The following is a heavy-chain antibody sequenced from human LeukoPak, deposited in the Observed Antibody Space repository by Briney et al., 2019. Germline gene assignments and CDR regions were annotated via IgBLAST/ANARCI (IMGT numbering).Heavy chain of an antibody. V-gene: IGHV4-30-4*08. D-gene: IGHD3-16*01. J-gene: IGHJ4*02. CDR2: IYYSGST. CDR1: GGSISSGDYY. Sequence: PSETLSLTCTVSGGSISSGDYYWSWIRQPPGKGLEWIGYIYYSGSTYYNPSLKSRVTISVDTSKNQFSLKLSSVTAADTAVYYSARENLIPSYYFDYWGQGTLVTVSS. CDR3: ARENLIPSYYFDY.